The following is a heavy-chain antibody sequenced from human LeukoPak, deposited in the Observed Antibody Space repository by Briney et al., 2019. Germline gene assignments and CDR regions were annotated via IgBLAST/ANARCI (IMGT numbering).Heavy chain of an antibody. CDR2: IYYSGST. D-gene: IGHD3-22*01. CDR1: GGSISSSSCY. Sequence: TSETLSLTCIVSGGSISSSSCYWGWIRQPPGKGLEWIGSIYYSGSTYYNPSLKSRVTISADTSKNQFSLKLSSVTAADTAVYYCACDSSGYHYWGKGTLVTVSS. V-gene: IGHV4-39*01. CDR3: ACDSSGYHY. J-gene: IGHJ4*02.